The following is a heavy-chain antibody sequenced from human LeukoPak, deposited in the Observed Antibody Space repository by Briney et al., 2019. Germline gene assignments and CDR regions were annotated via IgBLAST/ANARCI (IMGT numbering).Heavy chain of an antibody. D-gene: IGHD4-23*01. J-gene: IGHJ4*02. CDR2: TRNKANSYTT. CDR3: ARAGTTVVTDYFDY. CDR1: GFTFSSYW. V-gene: IGHV3-72*01. Sequence: HPGGSLRLSCAASGFTFSSYWMSWVRQAPGKGLEWVGRTRNKANSYTTEYAASVKGRFTISRDDSKNSLYLQMNSLKTEDTAVYYCARAGTTVVTDYFDYWGQGTLVTVSS.